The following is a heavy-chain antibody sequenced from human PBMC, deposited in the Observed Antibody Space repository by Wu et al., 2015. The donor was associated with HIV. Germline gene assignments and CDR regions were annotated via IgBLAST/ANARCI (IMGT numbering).Heavy chain of an antibody. V-gene: IGHV1-69*05. CDR1: GYTFTRHG. Sequence: QVQLVQSGAEVKKPGASVKVSCKASGYTFTRHGITWVRQAPGQGLEWIGGIIPITGTANYVQNLQGRVTVTTDDSTGTAYMDLASLTSEDTGIYYCAATYMTSSGTILFDSWGQGTLVTVSS. CDR3: AATYMTSSGTILFDS. D-gene: IGHD2-21*01. J-gene: IGHJ4*02. CDR2: IIPITGTA.